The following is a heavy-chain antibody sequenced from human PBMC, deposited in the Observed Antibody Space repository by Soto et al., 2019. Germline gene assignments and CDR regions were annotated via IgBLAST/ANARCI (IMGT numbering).Heavy chain of an antibody. J-gene: IGHJ4*02. V-gene: IGHV3-30*03. CDR3: ARESGTQNL. CDR1: GFTFSNYG. CDR2: ISHDGNKE. Sequence: PGGSLRLSCAASGFTFSNYGIHWVRQAPGKGLEWVAVISHDGNKEYYADSVKGRFTVSRDNSKKTVYLQMNSLRAEDTAIYYCARESGTQNLWGQGTLVTVSS. D-gene: IGHD1-26*01.